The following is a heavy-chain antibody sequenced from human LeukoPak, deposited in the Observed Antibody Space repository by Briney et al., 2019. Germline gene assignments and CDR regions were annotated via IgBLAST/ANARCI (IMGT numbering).Heavy chain of an antibody. D-gene: IGHD6-19*01. CDR1: GGSISSYY. V-gene: IGHV4-59*01. Sequence: PSETLSLTCTVSGGSISSYYWSWIRQPPGKGLEWIGYIYYSGSTNYNPSLNSRVTMSLDTSKNQLPLQLTSVTAADTAVYYWTKATKWLAFDSRGRGTLVTVSS. CDR2: IYYSGST. CDR3: TKATKWLAFDS. J-gene: IGHJ4*02.